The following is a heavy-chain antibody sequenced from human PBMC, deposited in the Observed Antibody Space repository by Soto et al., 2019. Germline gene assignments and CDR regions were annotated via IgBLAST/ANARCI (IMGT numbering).Heavy chain of an antibody. CDR3: ARDHRVLRFLEWSHDAFDI. CDR2: IYYSGST. Sequence: PSETLSLTCTVSGGSVSSGSYYWSWIRQPPGKGLEWIGYIYYSGSTNYNPSLKSRVTISVDTSKNQFSLKLSSVTAADTAVYYCARDHRVLRFLEWSHDAFDIWGQGTMVIVSS. J-gene: IGHJ3*02. D-gene: IGHD3-3*01. CDR1: GGSVSSGSYY. V-gene: IGHV4-61*01.